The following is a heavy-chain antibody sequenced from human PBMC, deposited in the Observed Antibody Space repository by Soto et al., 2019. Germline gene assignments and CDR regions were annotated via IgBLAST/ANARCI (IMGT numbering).Heavy chain of an antibody. CDR1: GFTFSSNA. CDR3: AKETTYDFWSGESNWFDP. Sequence: EVQLLESGGGLVQPGGSLRLSCAASGFTFSSNAMSWVGQAPGKGLEWVSAISGSGGSTYYADSVKGRFTISRDNSKNTLYLQMNSLRAEDTAVYYCAKETTYDFWSGESNWFDPWGQGTLVTVSS. J-gene: IGHJ5*02. V-gene: IGHV3-23*01. D-gene: IGHD3-3*01. CDR2: ISGSGGST.